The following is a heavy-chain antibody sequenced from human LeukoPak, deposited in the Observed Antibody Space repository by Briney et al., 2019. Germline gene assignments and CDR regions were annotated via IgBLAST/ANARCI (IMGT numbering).Heavy chain of an antibody. CDR3: AKPGDYWYFDL. J-gene: IGHJ2*01. Sequence: GGSLRLSCAASGFTFAGFAMNWVRQAPGKGLEWVSAISGSGGSTYYADSVKGRFTISRDNSKNTLYLQMNSLRAEDTAVYYCAKPGDYWYFDLWGRGTLVTVSS. CDR2: ISGSGGST. D-gene: IGHD7-27*01. CDR1: GFTFAGFA. V-gene: IGHV3-23*01.